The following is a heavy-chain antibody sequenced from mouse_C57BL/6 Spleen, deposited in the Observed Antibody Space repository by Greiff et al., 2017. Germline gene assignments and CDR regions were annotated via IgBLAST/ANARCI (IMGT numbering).Heavy chain of an antibody. D-gene: IGHD2-4*01. CDR2: IYPGDGDT. V-gene: IGHV1-82*01. CDR1: GYAFSSSW. CDR3: ANDYDGGYYFDY. Sequence: QVQLQQSGPELVKPGASVKISCKASGYAFSSSWMNWVKQRPGKGLEWIGRIYPGDGDTNYNGKFKGKATLTADKSSSTAYMQLSSLTSEDSAVYFCANDYDGGYYFDYWGQGTTLTVSS. J-gene: IGHJ2*01.